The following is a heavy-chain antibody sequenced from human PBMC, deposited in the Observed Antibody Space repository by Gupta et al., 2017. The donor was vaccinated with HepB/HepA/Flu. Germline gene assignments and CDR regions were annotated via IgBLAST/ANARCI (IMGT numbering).Heavy chain of an antibody. D-gene: IGHD3-3*01. CDR1: VFTFSSYS. V-gene: IGHV3-21*01. CDR2: ISSSSSYI. CDR3: ARGPDGVVIIGYYFDY. J-gene: IGHJ4*02. Sequence: EVQLVESGGGLVKPGGSLRLSCAASVFTFSSYSMNWVRQAPGKGLEWVSSISSSSSYIYYADSVKGRFTISRDNAKNSLYLQMNSLRAEDTAVYYCARGPDGVVIIGYYFDYWGQGTLVTVSS.